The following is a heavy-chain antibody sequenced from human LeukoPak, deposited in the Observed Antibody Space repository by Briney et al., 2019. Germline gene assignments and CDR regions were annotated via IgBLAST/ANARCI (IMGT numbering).Heavy chain of an antibody. V-gene: IGHV3-23*01. CDR1: GFTFSSYA. D-gene: IGHD3-3*01. CDR2: ISGSGGST. Sequence: GGSLRLSCAASGFTFSSYAMSWVRQAPGKGLEWVSAISGSGGSTYYADSVKGRFAISRDNSKNTLYLQMNSLRAEDTAVYYCAKDGSGYYREFDYGGQGTLVTVSS. CDR3: AKDGSGYYREFDY. J-gene: IGHJ4*02.